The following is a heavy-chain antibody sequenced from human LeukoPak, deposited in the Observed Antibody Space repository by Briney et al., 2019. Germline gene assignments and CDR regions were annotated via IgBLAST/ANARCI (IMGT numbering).Heavy chain of an antibody. CDR2: ISTSGGST. CDR3: AKEPYSGSQLLDY. Sequence: GGSLRLSCAASGFTFSSHAMSWVHQAPGKGLEWVSAISTSGGSTYCADSVKGRFTISRDNSKNTLYLQMNSLRAEDTAVYYCAKEPYSGSQLLDYWGQGTLVTVSS. V-gene: IGHV3-23*01. J-gene: IGHJ4*02. D-gene: IGHD1-26*01. CDR1: GFTFSSHA.